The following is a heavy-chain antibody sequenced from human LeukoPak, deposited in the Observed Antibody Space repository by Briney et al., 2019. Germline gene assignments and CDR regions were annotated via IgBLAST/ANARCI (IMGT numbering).Heavy chain of an antibody. V-gene: IGHV3-33*08. CDR1: GFTFSSYG. D-gene: IGHD5-18*01. J-gene: IGHJ4*02. Sequence: GGSLRLSCAASGFTFSSYGMHWVRQAPGKGLEWVAVIWYGGSNKYYADSVKGRFTISRDNSKNTLCLQMNSLRAEDTAVYYCARDSGGYSFWGQGTLVTVSS. CDR2: IWYGGSNK. CDR3: ARDSGGYSF.